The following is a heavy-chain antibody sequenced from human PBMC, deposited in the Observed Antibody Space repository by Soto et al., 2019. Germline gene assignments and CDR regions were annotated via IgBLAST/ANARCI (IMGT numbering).Heavy chain of an antibody. D-gene: IGHD5-18*01. J-gene: IGHJ4*02. V-gene: IGHV1-18*01. CDR3: ARLTSGYSYGTDYFDY. CDR1: GYTFTSYG. CDR2: ISAYNGNT. Sequence: VKVSCKASGYTFTSYGISWVRQAPGQGLEWMGWISAYNGNTNYAQKLQGRVTMTTDTSTSTAYMELRSLRSDDTAVYYCARLTSGYSYGTDYFDYWGQGTLVTVSS.